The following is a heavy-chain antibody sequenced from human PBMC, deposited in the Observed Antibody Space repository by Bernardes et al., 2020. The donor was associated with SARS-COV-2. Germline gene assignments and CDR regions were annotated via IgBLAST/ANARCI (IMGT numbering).Heavy chain of an antibody. J-gene: IGHJ3*02. CDR1: GYTFTGYY. D-gene: IGHD5-12*01. CDR3: AAFKGDIGDAFDI. CDR2: INPNSGGT. V-gene: IGHV1-2*02. Sequence: ASMKVSCKASGYTFTGYYMHWVRQAPGQGLEWMGWINPNSGGTNYAQKFQGRVTMTRDTSISTAYMELSRLRSDDTAVYYCAAFKGDIGDAFDIWGQGTMVTVSS.